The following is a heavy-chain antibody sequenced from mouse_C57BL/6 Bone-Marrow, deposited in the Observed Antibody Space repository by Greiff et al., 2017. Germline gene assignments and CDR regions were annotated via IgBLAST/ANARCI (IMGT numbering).Heavy chain of an antibody. J-gene: IGHJ2*01. CDR1: GFTFSDYG. Sequence: VQLKESGGGLVKPGGSLKLSCAASGFTFSDYGMHWVRQAPEKGLEWVAYISSGSSTIYYADTVKGRFTISRDNAKNTLFLQMTSLRSEDTAMYYCARLITTVEDYWGQGTTLTVSS. CDR3: ARLITTVEDY. D-gene: IGHD1-1*01. V-gene: IGHV5-17*01. CDR2: ISSGSSTI.